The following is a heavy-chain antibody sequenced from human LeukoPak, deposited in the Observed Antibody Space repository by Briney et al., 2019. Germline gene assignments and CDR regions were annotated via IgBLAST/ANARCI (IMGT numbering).Heavy chain of an antibody. Sequence: GGSLRLSCAASEFSVGSNYMTWVRQAPGKGLEWLSAISSDAAATFYADSVKGRFTISRDNSKNTLYLQMNSLRAEDTAIYYCAKRGPGSPQSGKYYFDYWGQGTLVTVSS. CDR1: EFSVGSNY. J-gene: IGHJ4*02. V-gene: IGHV3-23*01. CDR3: AKRGPGSPQSGKYYFDY. D-gene: IGHD3-10*01. CDR2: ISSDAAAT.